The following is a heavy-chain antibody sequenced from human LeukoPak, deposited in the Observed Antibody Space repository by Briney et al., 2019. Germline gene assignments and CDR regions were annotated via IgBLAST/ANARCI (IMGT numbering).Heavy chain of an antibody. CDR3: ARLLTDPYYFDY. Sequence: SETLSLTCTVSGGSISSSSYYWGWIRQPPGKGLEWIGSIYYSGSTYYNPSLKSRVTISVDTSKNQFSLKLSSVTAADTAVYYCARLLTDPYYFDYWGQGTLVTVSS. CDR2: IYYSGST. V-gene: IGHV4-39*01. D-gene: IGHD3-9*01. J-gene: IGHJ4*02. CDR1: GGSISSSSYY.